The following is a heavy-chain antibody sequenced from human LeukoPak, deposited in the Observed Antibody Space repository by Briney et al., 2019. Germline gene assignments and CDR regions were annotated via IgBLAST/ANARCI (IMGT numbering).Heavy chain of an antibody. Sequence: ASVMVSCKASGYTFSSYYMHWVRQAPGQGLEWIGIINPSGGSTSYAQKFQGRVTITADKSTSTAYMELSSLRSEDTAVYYCARGQDGYNPRAFDIWGQGTMVTVSS. D-gene: IGHD5-24*01. J-gene: IGHJ3*02. V-gene: IGHV1-46*01. CDR2: INPSGGST. CDR1: GYTFSSYY. CDR3: ARGQDGYNPRAFDI.